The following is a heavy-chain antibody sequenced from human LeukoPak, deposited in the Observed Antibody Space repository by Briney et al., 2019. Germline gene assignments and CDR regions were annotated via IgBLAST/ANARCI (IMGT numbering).Heavy chain of an antibody. V-gene: IGHV3-30*01. Sequence: GGSLRLSCAASGFTFSSFAIHWVCQAPGKGLEWVAVISSDGSNKFYADSVRGRFTTSGDNSKNTLNLQMNSLRPEDTAVYYRARDRPVGVPIAISYDPDSWGQGTLVSVSS. D-gene: IGHD2-2*02. CDR3: ARDRPVGVPIAISYDPDS. J-gene: IGHJ4*02. CDR2: ISSDGSNK. CDR1: GFTFSSFA.